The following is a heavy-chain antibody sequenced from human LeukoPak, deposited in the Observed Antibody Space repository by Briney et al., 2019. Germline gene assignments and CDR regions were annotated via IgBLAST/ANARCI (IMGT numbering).Heavy chain of an antibody. V-gene: IGHV3-23*01. CDR2: ISGRGAST. CDR1: GFTFSSYA. J-gene: IGHJ4*02. Sequence: GGSLRLSSAASGFTFSSYAMSSVRQAPGKGLEWVSAISGRGASTYYADSVKCRFTISIHNSQNTLYPPMNRLRGADTAVYYCAKHLPYGYYDVYFGYFDYWGQGTLVTVSS. CDR3: AKHLPYGYYDVYFGYFDY. D-gene: IGHD4-17*01.